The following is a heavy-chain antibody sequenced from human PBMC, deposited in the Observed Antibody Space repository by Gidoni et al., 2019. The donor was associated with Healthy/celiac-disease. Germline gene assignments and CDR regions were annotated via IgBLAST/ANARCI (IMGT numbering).Heavy chain of an antibody. CDR2: ISWNSGSI. CDR3: AKDISGTSHYYGMDV. V-gene: IGHV3-9*01. J-gene: IGHJ6*02. Sequence: EVQLVESGGGLVQPGRSLRLSCAASGFTVDDYAMHWVRQAPGKGLEWVSGISWNSGSIGYADSVKGRFTISRDNAKNSLYLQMNSLRAEDTALYYCAKDISGTSHYYGMDVWGQGTTVTVSS. CDR1: GFTVDDYA. D-gene: IGHD1-1*01.